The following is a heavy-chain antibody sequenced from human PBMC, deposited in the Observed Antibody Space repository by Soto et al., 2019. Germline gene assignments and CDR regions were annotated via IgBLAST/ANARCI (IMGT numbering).Heavy chain of an antibody. V-gene: IGHV5-51*01. CDR2: IFPGDAET. J-gene: IGHJ4*02. Sequence: GESLKISCQGSGYNFATHWIGWVRHKAGKGLEWMGIIFPGDAETRYSPSFQGHITISVDRSINTAYLQWNSLKASDSAIYYCGTWRGSSWFDYWGPGTLVTVSS. CDR3: GTWRGSSWFDY. CDR1: GYNFATHW. D-gene: IGHD2-2*01.